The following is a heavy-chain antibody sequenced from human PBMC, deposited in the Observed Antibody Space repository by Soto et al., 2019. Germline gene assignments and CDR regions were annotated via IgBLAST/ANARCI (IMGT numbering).Heavy chain of an antibody. D-gene: IGHD6-13*01. J-gene: IGHJ5*02. CDR3: ARTGDSSSWEGWFDP. CDR1: GGSISSSSYY. Sequence: PSETLSLTCTVSGGSISSSSYYWGWIRQPPGKGLEWIGSIYYSGSTYYNPSLKSRVTISVDTSKNQFSLKLSSVTAADTAVYYCARTGDSSSWEGWFDPWGHGTLATVSS. V-gene: IGHV4-39*01. CDR2: IYYSGST.